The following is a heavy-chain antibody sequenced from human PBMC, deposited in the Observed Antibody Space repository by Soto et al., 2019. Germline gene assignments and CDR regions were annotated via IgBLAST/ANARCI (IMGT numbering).Heavy chain of an antibody. CDR3: AGHSSGVPGYYYGMDV. CDR2: IIPIFDTA. Sequence: QVQLVQSGAEVKKPGSSVKVSCKASGGTFSSYAISWVRQAPGQGLEWMGGIIPIFDTADYAQKFQGRVTITADESTNTADMELGSLRSEDTAVYYCAGHSSGVPGYYYGMDVWGQGTTVTVSS. V-gene: IGHV1-69*12. CDR1: GGTFSSYA. J-gene: IGHJ6*02. D-gene: IGHD3-22*01.